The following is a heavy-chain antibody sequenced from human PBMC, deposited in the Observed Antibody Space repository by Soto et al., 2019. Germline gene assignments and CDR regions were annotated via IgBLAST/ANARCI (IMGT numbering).Heavy chain of an antibody. CDR1: GDSITSDKYY. CDR2: INHSGNT. Sequence: PSETLSLTCSVSGDSITSDKYYWGWIRQPPGKGLEWIGKINHSGNTNHNPSLQTRVTISVDTSKNQFSLKLSSVTAADTAVYYCARGLGKIQLWLRVYYYYYGMDVWGQGTTVTVSS. J-gene: IGHJ6*02. CDR3: ARGLGKIQLWLRVYYYYYGMDV. V-gene: IGHV4-39*01. D-gene: IGHD5-18*01.